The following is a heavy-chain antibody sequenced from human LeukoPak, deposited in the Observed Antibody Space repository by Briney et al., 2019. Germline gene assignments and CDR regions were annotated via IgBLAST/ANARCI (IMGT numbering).Heavy chain of an antibody. CDR2: ISGSGSTK. CDR1: GFTVSTYE. J-gene: IGHJ3*02. D-gene: IGHD5-24*01. CDR3: AREMGLVDMSTMIAGGAFDI. V-gene: IGHV3-48*03. Sequence: GGSLRPSRAGSGFTVSTYEMRCVRQAAGRGLEWVSYISGSGSTKHYTDSVKGRFPISRTNAKNSLYLQMNSLRADDTAVYYCAREMGLVDMSTMIAGGAFDIWGQGTAVTVSS.